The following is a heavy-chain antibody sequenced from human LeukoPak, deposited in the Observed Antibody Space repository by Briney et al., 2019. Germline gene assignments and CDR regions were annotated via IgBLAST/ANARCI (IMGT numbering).Heavy chain of an antibody. D-gene: IGHD2-15*01. V-gene: IGHV3-15*01. Sequence: GGSLRLSCAASGFTFSSYAMSWVRQAPGKGLEWVGRIKSKTDGGTTDYAAPVKGRFTISRDDSKNTLYLQMNSLKTEDTAVYYCTTERYCSGGSCYSQNFDYWGQGTLVTVSS. J-gene: IGHJ4*02. CDR1: GFTFSSYA. CDR2: IKSKTDGGTT. CDR3: TTERYCSGGSCYSQNFDY.